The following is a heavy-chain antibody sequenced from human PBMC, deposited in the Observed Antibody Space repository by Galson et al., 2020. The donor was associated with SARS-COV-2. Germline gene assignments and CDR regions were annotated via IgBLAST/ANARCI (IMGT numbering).Heavy chain of an antibody. J-gene: IGHJ6*03. D-gene: IGHD6-19*01. CDR3: AKEGQWLDYYYYYMDV. CDR1: GFTFSSYG. CDR2: ISYDGSNK. V-gene: IGHV3-30*18. Sequence: GESLKISCAASGFTFSSYGMHWVRQAPGKGLEWVAVISYDGSNKYYADSVKGRFTISRDNSKNTLYLQMNSLRAEDTAVYYCAKEGQWLDYYYYYMDVWGKGTTVTISS.